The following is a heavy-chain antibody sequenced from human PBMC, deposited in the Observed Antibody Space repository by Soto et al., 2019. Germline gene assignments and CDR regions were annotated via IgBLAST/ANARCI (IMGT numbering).Heavy chain of an antibody. V-gene: IGHV1-18*01. J-gene: IGHJ5*02. CDR3: ATTVEVAATPVWFDP. CDR2: ISAYNGNT. Sequence: QVQLVQSGAEVKKPGASVKVSCKASGYTFTSYGISWVRQAPGQGLEWMGWISAYNGNTNYAQKLQGRVTMTTDTSTSTAYMELRSRRSDDTAVYYCATTVEVAATPVWFDPWGQGTLVTVSS. D-gene: IGHD2-15*01. CDR1: GYTFTSYG.